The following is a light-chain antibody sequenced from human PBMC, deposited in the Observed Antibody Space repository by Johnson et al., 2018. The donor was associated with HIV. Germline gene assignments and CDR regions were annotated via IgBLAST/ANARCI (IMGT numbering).Light chain of an antibody. CDR3: GTWDSSLVGV. Sequence: QSVLTQPPSVSAAPGQKVTISCSGSSCDIGNNYVSWHQKFPGAAPKVLIYDNNKRPSGIPDRISGSKSDTSANLGITGLQAGDESDYYCGTWDSSLVGVFGTGTKVTVL. CDR2: DNN. J-gene: IGLJ1*01. CDR1: SCDIGNNY. V-gene: IGLV1-51*01.